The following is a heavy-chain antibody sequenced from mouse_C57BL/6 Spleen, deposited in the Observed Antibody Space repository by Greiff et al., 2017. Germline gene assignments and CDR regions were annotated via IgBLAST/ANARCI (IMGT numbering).Heavy chain of an antibody. CDR1: GFNIKDDY. J-gene: IGHJ4*01. Sequence: EVQLQESGAELVRPGASVKLSCTASGFNIKDDYMHWVKQRPEQGLEWIGWIDPENGDTEYASKFQGKATITADKSSNTAYLQLSSLTSEDTAVYYCTTSTAQATFAMDYWGQGTSVTVSS. D-gene: IGHD3-2*02. V-gene: IGHV14-4*01. CDR3: TTSTAQATFAMDY. CDR2: IDPENGDT.